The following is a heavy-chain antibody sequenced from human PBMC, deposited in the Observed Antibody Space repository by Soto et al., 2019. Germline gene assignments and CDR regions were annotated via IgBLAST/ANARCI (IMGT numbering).Heavy chain of an antibody. D-gene: IGHD2-8*01. CDR1: GYAFTSYG. V-gene: IGHV1-18*01. CDR3: ARSGAYCTSITCLFDSF. CDR2: ISAYNGDT. Sequence: QAQLVQSGGEVKKPGASVKVSCRASGYAFTSYGYAWVRQDPGQGLEWMGWISAYNGDTNYAQKFQDRVTLTTDTSTTTVHMELRNLGSDDTAVYYCARSGAYCTSITCLFDSFWGLGTLVTVSS. J-gene: IGHJ4*02.